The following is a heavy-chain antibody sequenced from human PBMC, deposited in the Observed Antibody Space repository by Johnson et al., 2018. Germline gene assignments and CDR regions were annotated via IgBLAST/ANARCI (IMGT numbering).Heavy chain of an antibody. Sequence: VQLQESGGGLVQPGGSLRLSCATSGFIFSSNWMHWVRQAPGGGLEWVSRINGDGSGTTYADSGEGRFPISRDNAKNTLFLQMNSLGVGDTAVYFCAREEGLAYPMDVWGQGTTVTVSS. CDR2: INGDGSGT. J-gene: IGHJ6*02. V-gene: IGHV3-74*01. CDR1: GFIFSSNW. CDR3: AREEGLAYPMDV.